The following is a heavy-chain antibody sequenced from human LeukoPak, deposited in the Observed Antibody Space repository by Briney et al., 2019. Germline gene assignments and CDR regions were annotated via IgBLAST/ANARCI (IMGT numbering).Heavy chain of an antibody. CDR1: GFTFTNYA. CDR3: AKGASPGIAAAGAGFLFDY. CDR2: ISGSGDST. V-gene: IGHV3-23*01. Sequence: GGSLRLSCAASGFTFTNYAMSWVRQAHGKGLEWVSGISGSGDSTNYADSVKGRFTISRDNSKNTLYLQMNSLRAEDTTVYYCAKGASPGIAAAGAGFLFDYWGQGTLVTVSS. D-gene: IGHD6-13*01. J-gene: IGHJ4*02.